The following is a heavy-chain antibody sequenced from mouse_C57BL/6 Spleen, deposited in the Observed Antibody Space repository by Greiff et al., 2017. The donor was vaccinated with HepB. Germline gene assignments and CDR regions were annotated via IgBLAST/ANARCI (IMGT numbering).Heavy chain of an antibody. J-gene: IGHJ1*03. CDR3: ARCRAWYFDV. CDR1: GYTFTDYY. V-gene: IGHV1-76*01. CDR2: IYPGSGNT. Sequence: VQLQQSGAELVRPGASVKLSCKASGYTFTDYYINWVKQRPGQGLEWIARIYPGSGNTYYNEKFKGKATLTAEKSSSTAYMQLSSLTSEDSAVYFCARCRAWYFDVWGTGTTVTVSS.